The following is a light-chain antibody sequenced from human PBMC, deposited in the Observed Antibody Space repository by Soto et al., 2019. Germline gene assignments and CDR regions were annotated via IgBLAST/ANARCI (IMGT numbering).Light chain of an antibody. V-gene: IGLV1-40*01. Sequence: QSALTQPPSVSGAPGQRVTISCTGSISNIGAGYDVHWYQQLPGTAPKLLIYGNSNRPSGVPDRFSGSKSGTSASLAITGLQAEDEADYYCQSYDSSLSGLVFGTGTKVTVL. CDR2: GNS. CDR1: ISNIGAGYD. CDR3: QSYDSSLSGLV. J-gene: IGLJ1*01.